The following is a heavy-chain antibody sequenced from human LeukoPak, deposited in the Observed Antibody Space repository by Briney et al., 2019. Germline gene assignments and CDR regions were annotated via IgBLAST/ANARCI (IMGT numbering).Heavy chain of an antibody. D-gene: IGHD3-3*01. Sequence: SGGSLRLSCAASRFTFSNYAMSWVRQAPGKGLEWVSVISGSGCSAYYADSVKGRFTVSRDNSKNTLLLQMNSLRAEDTALYYGAKSMRGYYRFDYWGQGTLVTVSS. CDR2: ISGSGCSA. CDR3: AKSMRGYYRFDY. CDR1: RFTFSNYA. J-gene: IGHJ4*02. V-gene: IGHV3-23*01.